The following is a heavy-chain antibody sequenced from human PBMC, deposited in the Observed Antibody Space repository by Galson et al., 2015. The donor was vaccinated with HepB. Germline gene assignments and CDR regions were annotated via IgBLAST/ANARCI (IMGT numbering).Heavy chain of an antibody. V-gene: IGHV3-73*01. CDR3: TRPTGSYCGGDCYIFDY. CDR2: IRSKANSYAT. J-gene: IGHJ4*02. Sequence: SLRLSCAASGFTFSGSAMHWVRQASGKGLEWVGRIRSKANSYATAYAASVKGRFTISRDDSKNTAYLQMNSLKTEDTAVYYCTRPTGSYCGGDCYIFDYWGQGTLVTVSS. D-gene: IGHD2-21*02. CDR1: GFTFSGSA.